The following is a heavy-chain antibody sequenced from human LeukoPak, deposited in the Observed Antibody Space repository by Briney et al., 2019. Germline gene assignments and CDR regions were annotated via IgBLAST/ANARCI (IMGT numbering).Heavy chain of an antibody. CDR2: ISYDGSNK. J-gene: IGHJ4*02. CDR1: GFTFSSYG. V-gene: IGHV3-30*18. CDR3: AKVVGSGSYYNGGFDY. D-gene: IGHD3-10*01. Sequence: GGSLRLSCAASGFTFSSYGMHWVRQAPGKGLEWVAVISYDGSNKYYADSVEGRFTISRDNSKNTLYLQMNSLRAEDTAVYYCAKVVGSGSYYNGGFDYWGQGTLVTVSS.